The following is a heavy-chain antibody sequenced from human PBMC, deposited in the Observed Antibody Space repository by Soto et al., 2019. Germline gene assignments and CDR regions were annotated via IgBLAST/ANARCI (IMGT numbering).Heavy chain of an antibody. CDR3: ARYEMKVGDERGAYDY. Sequence: GGSLKISCKSSGYIITIYWTSWVRQMPGEGLEWMGRIDPSDSYTTYSRSFQGHVNMSVDRPTRSAYLQRSSLRASDIGMYYCARYEMKVGDERGAYDYWGQGSLVTVSS. CDR2: IDPSDSYT. J-gene: IGHJ4*02. V-gene: IGHV5-10-1*01. D-gene: IGHD1-26*01. CDR1: GYIITIYW.